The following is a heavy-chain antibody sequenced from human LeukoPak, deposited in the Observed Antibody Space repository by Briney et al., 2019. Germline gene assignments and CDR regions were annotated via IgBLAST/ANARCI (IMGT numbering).Heavy chain of an antibody. Sequence: ASVKVSCKASGYTFTSYHMHWVRQAPGQGLEWMGKINLSGGSTTYAQRFQGRVTMTRDTSTSTVYMELSSLRSEDTAVYYCARDYVDDIPMIKDYWGQGTLVTVSS. V-gene: IGHV1-46*01. J-gene: IGHJ4*02. D-gene: IGHD2-8*01. CDR3: ARDYVDDIPMIKDY. CDR1: GYTFTSYH. CDR2: INLSGGST.